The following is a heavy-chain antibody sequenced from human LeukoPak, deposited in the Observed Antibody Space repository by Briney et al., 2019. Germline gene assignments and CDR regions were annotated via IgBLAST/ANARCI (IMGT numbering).Heavy chain of an antibody. J-gene: IGHJ4*02. CDR1: GYTFTTYY. V-gene: IGHV1-46*01. CDR3: ARDHRFGEFPDY. CDR2: INPSGGST. Sequence: ASVKVSCKASGYTFTTYYMHWVRQAPGQGLEWMGIINPSGGSTSYAQKFQGRVTMTRDMSTSTVYMELRSLTSDDTAVYYCARDHRFGEFPDYWGQGTLVTVSS. D-gene: IGHD3-10*01.